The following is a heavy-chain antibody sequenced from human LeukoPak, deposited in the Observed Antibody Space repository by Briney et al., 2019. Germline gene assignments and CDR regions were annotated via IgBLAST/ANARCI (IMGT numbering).Heavy chain of an antibody. CDR2: IIPIFGTA. V-gene: IGHV1-69*05. Sequence: ASVKVSCKASGGTFSSYAISWVRQAPGQGLEWMGGIIPIFGTANYAQKFQGRVTSTTDESTSTAYMELSSLRSEDTAVYYCAGVTYSFRRKNPGDWFDPWGQGTLVTVSS. J-gene: IGHJ5*02. CDR1: GGTFSSYA. CDR3: AGVTYSFRRKNPGDWFDP. D-gene: IGHD5-18*01.